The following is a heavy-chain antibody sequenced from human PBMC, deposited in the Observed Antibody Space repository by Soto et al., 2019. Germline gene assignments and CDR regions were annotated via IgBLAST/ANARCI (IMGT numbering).Heavy chain of an antibody. CDR1: GFTFSSYA. Sequence: QVQLVESGGGVVQPGKSLRLSCAASGFTFSSYAMHWVRQAPGKGLEWVAAIAFDGSIKNYVDSVKGRFTISRDNSKNTVYLQLXXXXXXXXXXXXXXXGXGWAVHEYWGQGSLVTVSS. D-gene: IGHD6-19*01. J-gene: IGHJ4*02. V-gene: IGHV3-30-3*01. CDR2: IAFDGSIK. CDR3: XXGXGWAVHEY.